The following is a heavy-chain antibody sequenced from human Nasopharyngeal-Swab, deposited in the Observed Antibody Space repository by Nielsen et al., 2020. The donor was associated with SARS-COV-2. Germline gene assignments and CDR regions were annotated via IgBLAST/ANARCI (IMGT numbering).Heavy chain of an antibody. CDR3: AKEGRQQLVRPFDY. V-gene: IGHV3-21*01. Sequence: GSLRLSCAASGFTFSSYSMNWVRQAPGKGLEWVSSISSSSSYIYYADSVKGRFTISRDNAKNSLYLQMNSLRAEDTAVYYCAKEGRQQLVRPFDYWGQGTLVTVSS. CDR2: ISSSSSYI. J-gene: IGHJ4*02. D-gene: IGHD6-13*01. CDR1: GFTFSSYS.